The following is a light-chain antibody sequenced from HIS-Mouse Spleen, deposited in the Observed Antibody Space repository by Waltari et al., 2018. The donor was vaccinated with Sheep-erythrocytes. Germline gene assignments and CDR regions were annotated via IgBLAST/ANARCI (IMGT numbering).Light chain of an antibody. V-gene: IGLV1-44*01. CDR3: AAWDDSLNGVV. J-gene: IGLJ2*01. CDR1: SSNIGSNT. CDR2: SNN. Sequence: QSVLTQPPSVSAAPGQKVTISCSGSSSNIGSNTVNWYQQLPGTAPKLLIYSNNQRPSGVPDRFSGSEAGTSASLAISGLQSEDEADYYCAAWDDSLNGVVFGGGTKLTVL.